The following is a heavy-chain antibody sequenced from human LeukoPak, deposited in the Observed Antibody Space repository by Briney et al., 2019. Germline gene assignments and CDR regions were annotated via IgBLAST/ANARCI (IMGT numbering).Heavy chain of an antibody. CDR2: SNHSGST. CDR3: GRGSIAAAGTNFQH. CDR1: GGSLSGYY. V-gene: IGHV4-34*01. Sequence: PSETLSLTCAVYGGSLSGYYWSWIRQPPGKGLEWIGESNHSGSTNYNPSLKSRVIISVDTSKNQFSLKLSSVTAADTAVYYCGRGSIAAAGTNFQHWGQGTLVTVSS. D-gene: IGHD6-13*01. J-gene: IGHJ1*01.